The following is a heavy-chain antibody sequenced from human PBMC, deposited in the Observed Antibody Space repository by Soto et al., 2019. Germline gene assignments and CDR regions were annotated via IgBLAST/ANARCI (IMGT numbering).Heavy chain of an antibody. J-gene: IGHJ4*02. CDR1: GGSISGYY. D-gene: IGHD2-2*01. CDR2: IYSSGSA. Sequence: SETLSLTCTVSGGSISGYYWGWIRQPPGKGLEWFGYIYSSGSASYNPSLQSRVTISVDTSKNQFSLKLSSVTAADTAVYYCARLACSSTRCFTYFDYWGQGALVTVSS. V-gene: IGHV4-4*09. CDR3: ARLACSSTRCFTYFDY.